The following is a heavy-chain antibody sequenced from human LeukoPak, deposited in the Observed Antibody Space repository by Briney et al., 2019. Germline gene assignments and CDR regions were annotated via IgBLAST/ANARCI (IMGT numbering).Heavy chain of an antibody. CDR2: IYYSGST. V-gene: IGHV4-39*07. CDR3: ARVYGSGSYRIDY. Sequence: ASETLSLTCTVSGGSISSSSYYWGWIRQPPGKGLGWIGSIYYSGSTYYNPSLKSRVTISVDTSKNQFSLKLSSVTAADTAVYYCARVYGSGSYRIDYWGQGTLVTVSS. J-gene: IGHJ4*02. CDR1: GGSISSSSYY. D-gene: IGHD3-10*01.